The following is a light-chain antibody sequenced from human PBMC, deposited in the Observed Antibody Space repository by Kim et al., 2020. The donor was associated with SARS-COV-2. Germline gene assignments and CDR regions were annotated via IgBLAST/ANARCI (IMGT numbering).Light chain of an antibody. Sequence: DIQMTQSPSTLSASVGDRVTITYRASKSISNWLAWFQQKPGQAPKLLIYEASRLEGVVPSRFSGSGSGTEFTLTISSLQPDDFATYSCQQYNSHPWTFGQGTKVDIK. CDR1: KSISNW. J-gene: IGKJ1*01. V-gene: IGKV1-5*03. CDR2: EAS. CDR3: QQYNSHPWT.